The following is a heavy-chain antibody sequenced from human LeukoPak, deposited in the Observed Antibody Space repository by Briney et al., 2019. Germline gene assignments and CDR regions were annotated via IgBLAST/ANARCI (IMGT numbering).Heavy chain of an antibody. D-gene: IGHD3-16*02. CDR2: IYYSGST. CDR3: AREPPGAPLFV. Sequence: SETLSLTCTVSGGSVSSGSYYWSWIRQPPGKGLEWIGYIYYSGSTNYNPSLKSRVTISADTSKNQFSLKLSSVTAADTAVYYCAREPPGAPLFVWGQGTLVTVSS. J-gene: IGHJ4*02. V-gene: IGHV4-61*01. CDR1: GGSVSSGSYY.